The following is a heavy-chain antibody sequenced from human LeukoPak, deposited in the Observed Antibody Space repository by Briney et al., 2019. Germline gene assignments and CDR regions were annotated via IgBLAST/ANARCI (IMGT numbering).Heavy chain of an antibody. D-gene: IGHD3-22*01. J-gene: IGHJ4*02. CDR3: ATDRPSYCYDSSGYYYYY. V-gene: IGHV1-46*01. CDR2: ISPTGGST. Sequence: ASVKVSCKAFGYTFTSNYMHWVRQAPGQGPGWMGVISPTGGSTTYAQKFQGRVTLTRDMSTSTDYLELSSLRSDDTAVYYCATDRPSYCYDSSGYYYYYWGQGTLVTVSS. CDR1: GYTFTSNY.